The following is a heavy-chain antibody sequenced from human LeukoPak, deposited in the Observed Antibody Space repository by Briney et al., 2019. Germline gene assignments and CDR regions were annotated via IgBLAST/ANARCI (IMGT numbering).Heavy chain of an antibody. CDR2: IKQDGSEK. CDR1: GFIFSNYW. V-gene: IGHV3-7*01. J-gene: IGHJ4*02. D-gene: IGHD3-22*01. CDR3: TTLGYHLDS. Sequence: GGSLRLSCAASGFIFSNYWMTWVRQAPGKGLEWMANIKQDGSEKYYVDSVKGRFTISRDNAKNSLYLQMNSLRAEDTALYYCTTLGYHLDSWGQGTLVTVSS.